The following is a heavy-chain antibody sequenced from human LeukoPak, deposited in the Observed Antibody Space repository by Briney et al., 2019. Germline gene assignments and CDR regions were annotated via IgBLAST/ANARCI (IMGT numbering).Heavy chain of an antibody. CDR2: IWYDGSNK. CDR3: ARVECSSTSCYAGYFDY. V-gene: IGHV3-33*01. D-gene: IGHD2-2*01. Sequence: GGSLRLSCAAYGFTFSSYGMHWVRQAPGKGLEWVAVIWYDGSNKYYADSVKGRFTISRDNSKNTLYLQMNSLRAEDTAVYYCARVECSSTSCYAGYFDYWGQGTLVTVSS. J-gene: IGHJ4*02. CDR1: GFTFSSYG.